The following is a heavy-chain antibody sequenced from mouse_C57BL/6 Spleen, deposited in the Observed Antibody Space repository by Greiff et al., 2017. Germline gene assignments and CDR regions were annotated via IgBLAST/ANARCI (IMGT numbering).Heavy chain of an antibody. CDR2: INPGSGGT. Sequence: VQLQQSGAELVRPGTSVKVSCKASGYAFTNYLIEWVKQRPGQGLEWIGVINPGSGGTNYNETIKSKATLTADKSSSTAYMQLSSLTSEDSAFYFCSRFTTVVASYYYDCWGQGATLTVAS. J-gene: IGHJ2*01. CDR1: GYAFTNYL. V-gene: IGHV1-54*01. D-gene: IGHD1-1*01. CDR3: SRFTTVVASYYYDC.